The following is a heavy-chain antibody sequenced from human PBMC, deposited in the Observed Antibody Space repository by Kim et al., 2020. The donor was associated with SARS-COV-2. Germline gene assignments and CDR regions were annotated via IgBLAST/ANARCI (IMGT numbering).Heavy chain of an antibody. CDR3: ATDGRYCSSTSCYYYYGMDV. J-gene: IGHJ6*02. Sequence: ASVKVSCKVSGYTLTELSMHWVRQAPGKGLEWMGGFDPEDGETIYAQKFQGRVTMTEDTSTDTAYMELSSLRSEDTAVYYCATDGRYCSSTSCYYYYGMDVWGQGTTVTVSS. CDR1: GYTLTELS. CDR2: FDPEDGET. D-gene: IGHD2-2*01. V-gene: IGHV1-24*01.